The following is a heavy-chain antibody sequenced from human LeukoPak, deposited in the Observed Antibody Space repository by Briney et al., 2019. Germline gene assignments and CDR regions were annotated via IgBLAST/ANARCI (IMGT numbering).Heavy chain of an antibody. D-gene: IGHD1-7*01. V-gene: IGHV3-21*01. J-gene: IGHJ5*02. CDR2: ISSSSSYI. CDR1: GFTFSSYS. CDR3: ASRVTGTTSDVIWFDP. Sequence: GGSLRLSCAASGFTFSSYSMNWVRQAPGKGLEWVSSISSSSSYIYYADSVKGRFTISRDNAKNSLYLQMNSLRAEDTAVYYCASRVTGTTSDVIWFDPWGQGTLVTVSS.